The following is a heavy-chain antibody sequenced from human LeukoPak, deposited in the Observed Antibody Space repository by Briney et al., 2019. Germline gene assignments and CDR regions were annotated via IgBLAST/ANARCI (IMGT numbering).Heavy chain of an antibody. D-gene: IGHD3-10*01. CDR3: ARGAYGSGSYYNYYGMDV. CDR1: GYNFGTRW. V-gene: IGHV5-51*01. Sequence: GESLKISCKGSGYNFGTRWVAWVRQMPGKGLEWMGIIYPDDSDARYSPSFQGQVTISADTSINTAYLQWSSLKASDTAIYFCARGAYGSGSYYNYYGMDVWGQGTTVTVSS. J-gene: IGHJ6*02. CDR2: IYPDDSDA.